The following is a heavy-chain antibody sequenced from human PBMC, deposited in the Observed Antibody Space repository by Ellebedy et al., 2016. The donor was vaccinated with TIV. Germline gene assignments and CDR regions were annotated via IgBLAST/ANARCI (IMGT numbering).Heavy chain of an antibody. V-gene: IGHV3-23*01. Sequence: GESLKISCAASGFTFSSYAMSWVRQAPGKGLEWVSSISGSGGSTYYADSVKGRFTISRDNSKDTVYLQMKSRRVEDTAVYYCAKDSISSGWYALFCKSWGQGTLITVSS. D-gene: IGHD6-19*01. J-gene: IGHJ5*02. CDR2: ISGSGGST. CDR3: AKDSISSGWYALFCKS. CDR1: GFTFSSYA.